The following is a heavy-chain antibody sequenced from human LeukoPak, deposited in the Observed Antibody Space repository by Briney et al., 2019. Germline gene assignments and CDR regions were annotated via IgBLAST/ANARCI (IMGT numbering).Heavy chain of an antibody. J-gene: IGHJ3*02. CDR2: IYYTGST. Sequence: PSETLSLTCTVSGGSISSYYWSWPRQPRGKGLEWIGYIYYTGSTNYNPSLRSRVTMSVDTSKNQFSLMLNSVTAADTAVYYCARDGGCSSTNCFADTFDIWGQGTMVTGSS. D-gene: IGHD2-2*01. V-gene: IGHV4-59*01. CDR1: GGSISSYY. CDR3: ARDGGCSSTNCFADTFDI.